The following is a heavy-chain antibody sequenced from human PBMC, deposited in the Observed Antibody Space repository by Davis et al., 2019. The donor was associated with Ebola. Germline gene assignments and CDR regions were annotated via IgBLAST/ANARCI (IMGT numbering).Heavy chain of an antibody. CDR2: IYHSGST. J-gene: IGHJ5*02. D-gene: IGHD2-8*01. CDR3: ARRCTNGVCFKNSRWFDP. Sequence: GSLRLSCAVSGGSISSSNWWSWVRQPPGKGLEWIGEIYHSGSTNYNPSLKSRVTISVDTSKNQFSLKLSSVTAADTAVYYCARRCTNGVCFKNSRWFDPWGQGTLVTVSS. V-gene: IGHV4-4*02. CDR1: GGSISSSNW.